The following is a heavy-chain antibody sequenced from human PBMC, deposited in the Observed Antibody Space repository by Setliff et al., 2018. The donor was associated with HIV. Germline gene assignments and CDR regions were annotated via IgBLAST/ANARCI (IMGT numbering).Heavy chain of an antibody. CDR1: GESLSPYY. V-gene: IGHV4-34*01. D-gene: IGHD1-26*01. CDR3: AKDRSGSYRTFDY. Sequence: SETLSLTCAVHGESLSPYYWSWIRQPPGKGLEWIGEINHSGSNNYNPSLKSRVTISVDTSKNHFSLKLNSVTAADTAVYYCAKDRSGSYRTFDYWGPGILVTVSS. CDR2: INHSGSN. J-gene: IGHJ4*02.